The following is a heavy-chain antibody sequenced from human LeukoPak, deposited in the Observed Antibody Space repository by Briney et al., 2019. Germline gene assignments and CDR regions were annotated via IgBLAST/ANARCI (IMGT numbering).Heavy chain of an antibody. CDR3: ARGRGSSSTSHFDY. CDR1: GYTFTSYD. CDR2: MNPNSGNT. V-gene: IGHV1-8*01. J-gene: IGHJ4*02. Sequence: ASVKVSCKASGYTFTSYDINWVRQATGQGLEWMGWMNPNSGNTGYAQKFQGRVTMTRNISISTAYMELSSLRSEDTAVYYCARGRGSSSTSHFDYWGQGTLVTVSS. D-gene: IGHD6-13*01.